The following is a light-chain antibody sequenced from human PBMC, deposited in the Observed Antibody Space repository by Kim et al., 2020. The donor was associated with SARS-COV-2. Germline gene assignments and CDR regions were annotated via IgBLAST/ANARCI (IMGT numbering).Light chain of an antibody. J-gene: IGLJ3*02. CDR3: CSYTGSYTWV. CDR1: SSDVGGFNS. Sequence: GQSVTISCTGTSSDVGGFNSVSWYQQHPGKAPKLMIYDVNKRPSGVPDRFSGSKSGNTASLTISGLQAEDEADYYCCSYTGSYTWVFGGGTQLTVL. CDR2: DVN. V-gene: IGLV2-11*01.